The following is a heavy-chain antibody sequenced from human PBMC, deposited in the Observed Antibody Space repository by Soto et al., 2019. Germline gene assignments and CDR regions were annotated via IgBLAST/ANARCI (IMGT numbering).Heavy chain of an antibody. J-gene: IGHJ4*02. CDR2: IYHSGST. CDR1: GGSVSNND. Sequence: SETLSLTXSVSGGSVSNNDWTWIRQFPGKGLEWIGYIYHSGSTNYNYSPSLKSRLTISVDTSKNQLSLKLKSVTAADTAVYYCARGLGFFDYWGPGSLVTVSS. D-gene: IGHD3-16*01. CDR3: ARGLGFFDY. V-gene: IGHV4-59*02.